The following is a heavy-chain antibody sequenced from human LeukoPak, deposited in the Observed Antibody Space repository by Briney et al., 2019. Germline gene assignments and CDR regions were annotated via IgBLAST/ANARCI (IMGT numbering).Heavy chain of an antibody. V-gene: IGHV1-2*02. CDR1: AYTFTGQY. CDR2: VDPNSGGT. D-gene: IGHD1-26*01. CDR3: ASETESSYSGSLFDY. Sequence: ASVKVSCKASAYTFTGQYLHWVRQAPGQGLEWMGWVDPNSGGTNYAQKFQGRVTMTRDTSTSTVYMELSSLRSEDTAVYYCASETESSYSGSLFDYWGQGTLVTVSS. J-gene: IGHJ4*02.